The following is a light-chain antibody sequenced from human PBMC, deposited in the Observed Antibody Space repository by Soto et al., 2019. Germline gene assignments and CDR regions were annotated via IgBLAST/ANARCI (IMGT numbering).Light chain of an antibody. CDR1: SSDVGSYNL. CDR3: CSYAGSPYV. J-gene: IGLJ1*01. Sequence: QSVLTQPASVSGSPGQSITISCTGTSSDVGSYNLVSWHQQHPGKAPKLMIYEVNKRPSGVSNRFSGSKSGNTASLTISGLQAEDEADYYCCSYAGSPYVFGTGTKVTVL. V-gene: IGLV2-23*02. CDR2: EVN.